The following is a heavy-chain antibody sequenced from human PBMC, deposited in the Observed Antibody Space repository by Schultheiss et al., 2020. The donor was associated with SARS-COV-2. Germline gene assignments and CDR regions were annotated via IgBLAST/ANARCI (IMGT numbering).Heavy chain of an antibody. J-gene: IGHJ4*02. CDR1: GFTFSNYG. CDR2: ISSSGAST. D-gene: IGHD3-16*02. V-gene: IGHV3-23*01. Sequence: GGSLRLSCAASGFTFSNYGMSWVRQAPGKGLEWVSTISSSGASTYYADSVKGRFIISRDNSKNTLYLQMNSLRAGDTAIYYCVNYISGSFRSLDNWGQGTLVTVSS. CDR3: VNYISGSFRSLDN.